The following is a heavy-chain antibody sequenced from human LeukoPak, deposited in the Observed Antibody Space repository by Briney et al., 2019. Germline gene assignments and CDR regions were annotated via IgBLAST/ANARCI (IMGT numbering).Heavy chain of an antibody. D-gene: IGHD4-17*01. CDR3: AREADYGDYRRFDY. Sequence: SETLSLTCTVSGGSISSYYWSWIRQPAGKGLEWIGRIYTSGSTNYNPSLKSRVTISVDTSNNQFSLKLSSVTAADTAVYYCAREADYGDYRRFDYWGQGTLVTVSS. J-gene: IGHJ4*02. V-gene: IGHV4-4*07. CDR1: GGSISSYY. CDR2: IYTSGST.